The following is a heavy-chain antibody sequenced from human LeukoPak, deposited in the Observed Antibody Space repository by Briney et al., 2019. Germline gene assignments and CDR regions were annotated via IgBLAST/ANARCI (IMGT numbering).Heavy chain of an antibody. D-gene: IGHD5-18*01. Sequence: GGSLRLSCAASGFTFSSYSMNWVRQAPGKGLEWVSSISSSSSYIYYADSVKGRFTISRDNAKNSLYLQMNSLRAEDTAVYYCARDEGSYGTVYGYWGQGTLVTVSS. CDR2: ISSSSSYI. CDR1: GFTFSSYS. V-gene: IGHV3-21*01. J-gene: IGHJ4*02. CDR3: ARDEGSYGTVYGY.